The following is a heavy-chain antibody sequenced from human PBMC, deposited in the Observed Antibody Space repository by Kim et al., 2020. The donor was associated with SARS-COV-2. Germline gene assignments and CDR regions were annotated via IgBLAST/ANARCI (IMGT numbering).Heavy chain of an antibody. Sequence: GGSLRLSCAASGLTFSTYTMHWVRRAPGKGLEWVAVISYDGSKKYYADSVKGAFTISRDNSKNTLYLQMNSLRAEDTAVYYCARDRDSDILTGYYMGAWGQGTLVTVSS. V-gene: IGHV3-30-3*01. D-gene: IGHD3-9*01. CDR2: ISYDGSKK. CDR3: ARDRDSDILTGYYMGA. CDR1: GLTFSTYT. J-gene: IGHJ4*02.